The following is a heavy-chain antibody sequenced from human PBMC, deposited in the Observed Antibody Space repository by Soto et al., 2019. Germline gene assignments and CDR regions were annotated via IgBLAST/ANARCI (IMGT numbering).Heavy chain of an antibody. V-gene: IGHV3-23*01. J-gene: IGHJ4*02. D-gene: IGHD3-10*01. CDR1: GFTFSSYW. CDR3: AKAEPLWFGDFLYYFDY. CDR2: IKRSGNDT. Sequence: GGSLSLSCAASGFTFSSYWMSWVRQAPGKGLEWVSDIKRSGNDTYYADSVKGRFTISRDNSKNTLSLQMNSLRAEDTAVYYCAKAEPLWFGDFLYYFDYWGQGTLVTVSS.